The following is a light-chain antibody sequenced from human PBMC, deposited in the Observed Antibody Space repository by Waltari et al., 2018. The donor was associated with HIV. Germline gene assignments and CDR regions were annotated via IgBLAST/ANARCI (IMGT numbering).Light chain of an antibody. CDR3: SSYSSSSLPII. CDR1: ALDVGRFKF. Sequence: QSALSQPASVSGSPGQSITIPCSGTALDVGRFKFVSLYQRHEVLSPRLLIYEVSHRPSGISSRFSGSKSGNTASLTISGLQADDEAIYFCSSYSSSSLPIIFGGGTKVTVL. V-gene: IGLV2-14*01. CDR2: EVS. J-gene: IGLJ2*01.